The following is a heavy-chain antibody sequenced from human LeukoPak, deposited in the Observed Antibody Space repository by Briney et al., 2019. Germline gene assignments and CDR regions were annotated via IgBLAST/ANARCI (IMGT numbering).Heavy chain of an antibody. CDR1: GFTFSVYW. D-gene: IGHD3-10*01. CDR2: INGDRSST. CDR3: ARGGFGDEDQRPRPFGY. V-gene: IGHV3-74*01. Sequence: GGSLRLSCAASGFTFSVYWMHWVRQAPGKGLVWVSRINGDRSSTNYADSVKGRFTISRDNAKNTLYLQMNSLRAEDTAVYYCARGGFGDEDQRPRPFGYWGQGTLVTVSS. J-gene: IGHJ4*02.